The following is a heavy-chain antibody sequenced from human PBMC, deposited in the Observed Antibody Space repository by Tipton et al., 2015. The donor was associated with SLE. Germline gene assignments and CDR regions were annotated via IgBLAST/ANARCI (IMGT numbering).Heavy chain of an antibody. CDR2: IYYSGST. Sequence: TLSLTCTVSGGSISSYYWSWIRQPPGKGLEWIGYIYYSGSTNYNPSLKSRVTISVDTSKNQFSLKLSSVTAADTAVYYCARLTYYDSTGHFDYWGQGSLVTVSS. D-gene: IGHD3-22*01. V-gene: IGHV4-59*01. CDR1: GGSISSYY. CDR3: ARLTYYDSTGHFDY. J-gene: IGHJ4*02.